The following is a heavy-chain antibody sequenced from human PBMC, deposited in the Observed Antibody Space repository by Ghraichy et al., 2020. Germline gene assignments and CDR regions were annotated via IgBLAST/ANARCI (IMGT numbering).Heavy chain of an antibody. CDR1: GGSISSSSYY. V-gene: IGHV4-39*01. D-gene: IGHD3-16*01. J-gene: IGHJ4*02. CDR3: ARHGGHKKSRPFDY. Sequence: SETLSLTCTVSGGSISSSSYYWGWIRQPPGKGLEWIGSIYYSGSTYYNPSLKSRVTISVDTSKNQFSLKLSSVTAADTAVYYCARHGGHKKSRPFDYWGQGTLVTVSS. CDR2: IYYSGST.